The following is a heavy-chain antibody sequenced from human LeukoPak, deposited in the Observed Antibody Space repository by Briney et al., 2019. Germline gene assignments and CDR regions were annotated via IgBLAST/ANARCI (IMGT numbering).Heavy chain of an antibody. CDR3: ARANYQLLPPHAFDI. Sequence: GGSLRLSCAASGFTFSSYWMHWVRQAPGKGLVWVSRINTDGSSTSYADSVKGRFTISRDNAKNTLYLQMNSLRAEDTAVYYCARANYQLLPPHAFDIWGQGTMVTVSS. V-gene: IGHV3-74*01. CDR2: INTDGSST. J-gene: IGHJ3*02. D-gene: IGHD2-2*01. CDR1: GFTFSSYW.